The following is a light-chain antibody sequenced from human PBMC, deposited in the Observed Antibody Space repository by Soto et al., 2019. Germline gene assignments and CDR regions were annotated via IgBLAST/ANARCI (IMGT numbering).Light chain of an antibody. CDR2: DAS. Sequence: DIQMTQSPSTLSASVGDTVTVTCRASQSVSGWLAWYQQKPGEAPKLLIYDASSLESGVPSRFSGSGSETEFTLTISSLQPDDFATYYCQQYNSYSFGPGTKVDNK. CDR1: QSVSGW. V-gene: IGKV1-5*01. CDR3: QQYNSYS. J-gene: IGKJ3*01.